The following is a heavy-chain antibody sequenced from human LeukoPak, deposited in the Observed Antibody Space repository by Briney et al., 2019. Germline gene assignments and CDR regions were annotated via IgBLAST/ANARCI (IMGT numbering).Heavy chain of an antibody. CDR3: ARSKTQGYSSSWYRYYYYYMDV. Sequence: SETLSLTCAVYGGSFSGYYWSWIRQPPGKGLEWIGEINHSGSTNYNPSLKSRVTISVDTSKNQFSLKLSSVTAADTAVYYCARSKTQGYSSSWYRYYYYYMDVWGKGTTVTISS. V-gene: IGHV4-34*01. J-gene: IGHJ6*03. CDR1: GGSFSGYY. D-gene: IGHD6-13*01. CDR2: INHSGST.